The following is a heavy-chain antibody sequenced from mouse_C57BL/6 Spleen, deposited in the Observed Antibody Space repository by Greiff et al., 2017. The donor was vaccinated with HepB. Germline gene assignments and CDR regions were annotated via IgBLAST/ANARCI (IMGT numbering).Heavy chain of an antibody. D-gene: IGHD2-5*01. V-gene: IGHV1-64*01. J-gene: IGHJ4*01. CDR3: AYSNHYYAMDY. CDR2: IHPNSGST. CDR1: GYTFTSYW. Sequence: QVQLQQPGAELVKPGASVKLSCKASGYTFTSYWMHWVKQRPGQGLEWIGMIHPNSGSTNYNEKFKSKATLTVDKSSSTAYMQLSSLTSEDSAVYYCAYSNHYYAMDYWGQGTSVTVSS.